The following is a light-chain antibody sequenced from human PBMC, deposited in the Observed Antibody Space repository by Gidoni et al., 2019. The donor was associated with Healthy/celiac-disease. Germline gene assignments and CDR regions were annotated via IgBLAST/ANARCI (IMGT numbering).Light chain of an antibody. Sequence: IVMTPSLFFLLVPSGEPASILRRSSQRLLYSNGYNYLDWYLQKPGQSPQLLIYLVSNRASGVPDRFSGSGSGTDFTLKISRVEAEDVGVYYCMQAIQTPPTFGPGTKVDIK. J-gene: IGKJ3*01. CDR3: MQAIQTPPT. CDR2: LVS. CDR1: QRLLYSNGYNY. V-gene: IGKV2-28*01.